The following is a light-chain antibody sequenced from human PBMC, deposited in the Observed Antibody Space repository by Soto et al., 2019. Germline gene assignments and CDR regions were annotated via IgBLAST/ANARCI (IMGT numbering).Light chain of an antibody. CDR1: SXXVGGYNY. Sequence: QSALXXXXSXSGXXXXSVAISXXXTSXXVGGYNYVSWYQLHPGKAPKLMIYEVNMRPSGVPDRFSGSKSGNTASLTVSGLRAEDEADYYCSSYAGSNNYVFGTGTKLTVL. CDR3: SSYAGSNNYV. J-gene: IGLJ1*01. V-gene: IGLV2-8*01. CDR2: EVN.